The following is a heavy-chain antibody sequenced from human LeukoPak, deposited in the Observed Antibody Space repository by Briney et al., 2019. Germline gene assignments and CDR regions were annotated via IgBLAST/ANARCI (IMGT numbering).Heavy chain of an antibody. Sequence: GGSLRLSCAASGFTFSTFAMHWVRQAPGKGLEWVAVISYDGNNKYYADSVKGRFTISRDNSKNTLYLQMNSLRAEDTAVYYCAKGYQLRYPDYWGQGTLVTVSS. D-gene: IGHD2-2*01. CDR1: GFTFSTFA. CDR3: AKGYQLRYPDY. J-gene: IGHJ4*02. V-gene: IGHV3-30-3*01. CDR2: ISYDGNNK.